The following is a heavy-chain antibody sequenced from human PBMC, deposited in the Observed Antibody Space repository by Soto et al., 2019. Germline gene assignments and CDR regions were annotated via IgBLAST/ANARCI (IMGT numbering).Heavy chain of an antibody. CDR3: AIVTNYRDLDL. CDR1: GFTFTDYY. D-gene: IGHD4-17*01. J-gene: IGHJ2*01. CDR2: ITPRGKTN. Sequence: QVQLVESGGGLVKPGVSLRLSCAASGFTFTDYYMTWIRQAPGKGMEWVSYITPRGKTNYYADSVKGRFTISRDNAKNSASLHLASLSVDDTAVYYCAIVTNYRDLDLWGRGVLVTVSS. V-gene: IGHV3-11*01.